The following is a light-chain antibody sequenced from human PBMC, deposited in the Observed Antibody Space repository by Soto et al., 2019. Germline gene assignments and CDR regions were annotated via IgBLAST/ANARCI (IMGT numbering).Light chain of an antibody. CDR3: QHRDNWSYI. J-gene: IGKJ2*01. CDR2: GAS. V-gene: IGKV3D-20*02. Sequence: EIVLTQSPGTLALSPWERATLSCMASQSVSSSYLAWYQHKPGLPPRLLIYGASNRATGIPARFSGSGSGTDYTLTISSLEAEDFAVYYCQHRDNWSYIFGQGTKV. CDR1: QSVSSSY.